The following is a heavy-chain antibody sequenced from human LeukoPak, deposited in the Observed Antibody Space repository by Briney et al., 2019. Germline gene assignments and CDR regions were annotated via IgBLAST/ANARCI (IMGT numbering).Heavy chain of an antibody. Sequence: ASVKVSCKASRYTFTGYYMHWVRQAPGQGLEWMGWINPNSGGTNYAQKFQGRVTMTRDTSISTAYMELSRLGSDDTAVYYCARDYCGGDCYFGWFDPWGQGTLVTVSS. V-gene: IGHV1-2*02. CDR3: ARDYCGGDCYFGWFDP. J-gene: IGHJ5*02. CDR1: RYTFTGYY. CDR2: INPNSGGT. D-gene: IGHD2-21*01.